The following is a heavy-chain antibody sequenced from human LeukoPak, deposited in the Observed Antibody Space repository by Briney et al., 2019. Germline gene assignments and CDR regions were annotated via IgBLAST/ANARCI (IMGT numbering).Heavy chain of an antibody. CDR3: ARAWDCSGGSCFGP. D-gene: IGHD2-15*01. Sequence: SETLSLTCAVYGGSFSGYYWSWIRQPPGKGLEWIGEINHSGSTNYNPSLKSRVSISVDTSKNHFSLKLTSVTAADTAVYYCARAWDCSGGSCFGPWGQGTLVTVSS. J-gene: IGHJ5*02. CDR2: INHSGST. CDR1: GGSFSGYY. V-gene: IGHV4-34*01.